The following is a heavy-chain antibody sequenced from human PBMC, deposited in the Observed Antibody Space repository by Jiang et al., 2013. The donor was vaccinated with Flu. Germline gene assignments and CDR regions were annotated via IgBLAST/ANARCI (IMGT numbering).Heavy chain of an antibody. J-gene: IGHJ5*01. CDR2: IYYSGST. V-gene: IGHV4-61*01. D-gene: IGHD5-24*01. Sequence: GLVKPSETLSLTCSVSGGSVSRSSYYWNWIRQPPGKGLEWIGSIYYSGSTNYSPSLKSRVTILVDMSKNQFSLKLTSLTAADTAVYYCAADRRDGYNAFDFWGQGTLVTVSS. CDR1: GGSVSRSSYY. CDR3: AADRRDGYNAFDF.